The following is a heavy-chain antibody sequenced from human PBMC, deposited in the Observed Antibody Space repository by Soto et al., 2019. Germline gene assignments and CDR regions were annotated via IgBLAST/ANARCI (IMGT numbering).Heavy chain of an antibody. J-gene: IGHJ4*02. Sequence: GSLRLSCVVSGFIFSSSAMNWVRQAPGKGLEWVSTISGSGVSKYYADSVKGRFTISRDNSNNTVSLQMNSLRAEDAAVYYCAKDRSPGATTWNVYWGQGTLFTVSS. D-gene: IGHD1-26*01. V-gene: IGHV3-23*01. CDR2: ISGSGVSK. CDR3: AKDRSPGATTWNVY. CDR1: GFIFSSSA.